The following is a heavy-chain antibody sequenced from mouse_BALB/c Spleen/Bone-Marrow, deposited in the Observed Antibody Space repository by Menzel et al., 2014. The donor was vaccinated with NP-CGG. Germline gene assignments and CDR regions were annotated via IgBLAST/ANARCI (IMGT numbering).Heavy chain of an antibody. V-gene: IGHV1-14*01. D-gene: IGHD1-1*01. CDR3: ARDYYGSTSFAY. J-gene: IGHJ3*01. CDR2: INPYNDDS. CDR1: GYTFTTYV. Sequence: EVQVVESGPELVKPGASVKMSCKASGYTFTTYVMHWVKQKPGQGLEWIGYINPYNDDSKYNEKFKGKATLTSDKSSSTAYMELSSLTSEDSAVYYCARDYYGSTSFAYWGQGTLVTVSA.